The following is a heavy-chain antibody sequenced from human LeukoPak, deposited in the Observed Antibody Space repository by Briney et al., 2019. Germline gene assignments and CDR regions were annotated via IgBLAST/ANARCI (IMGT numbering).Heavy chain of an antibody. CDR1: GFTFSSYA. CDR3: AKSGDYYGSGSRPFDY. Sequence: GGSLRLSCAASGFTFSSYAMSWVRQAPGKGLEWVSAISGSGGSTYYADSVKGRFTISRDNSKNTLDLQMNSLRAEDTAVYYCAKSGDYYGSGSRPFDYWGQGTLVTVSA. J-gene: IGHJ4*02. V-gene: IGHV3-23*01. D-gene: IGHD3-10*01. CDR2: ISGSGGST.